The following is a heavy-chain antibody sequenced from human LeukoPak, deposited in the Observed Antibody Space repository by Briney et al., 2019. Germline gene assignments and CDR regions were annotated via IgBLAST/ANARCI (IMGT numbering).Heavy chain of an antibody. J-gene: IGHJ4*02. V-gene: IGHV3-23*01. CDR1: GFTFSSYA. CDR2: ISGSGGSP. CDR3: AKFTIFGVVTYFGY. D-gene: IGHD3-3*01. Sequence: GGSLRLSCAASGFTFSSYAMSWVRQAPGKGLEWVSTISGSGGSPYYADSVKGRFTISRDNSKNTLYLQMNSLRAEDTAVYYCAKFTIFGVVTYFGYWGQGTLVTVSS.